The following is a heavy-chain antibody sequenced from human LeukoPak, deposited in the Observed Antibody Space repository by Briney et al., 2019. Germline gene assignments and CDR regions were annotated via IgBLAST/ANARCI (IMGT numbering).Heavy chain of an antibody. Sequence: ASVKVFCKASGYTFTSYGISWVRQAPGQGLEWMGWISAYNGNTNYAQKLQGRVTMTTDTSTSTAYMELRSLRADDTAVYNCARAESVLHLFDYWGQGTLVTVSS. D-gene: IGHD3-16*01. V-gene: IGHV1-18*01. CDR3: ARAESVLHLFDY. J-gene: IGHJ4*02. CDR2: ISAYNGNT. CDR1: GYTFTSYG.